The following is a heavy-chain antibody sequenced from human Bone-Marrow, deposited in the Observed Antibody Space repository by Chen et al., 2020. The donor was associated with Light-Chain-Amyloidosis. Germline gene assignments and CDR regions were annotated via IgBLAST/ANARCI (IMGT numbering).Heavy chain of an antibody. CDR1: GFTFGDYA. J-gene: IGHJ6*02. V-gene: IGHV3-49*03. D-gene: IGHD6-13*01. Sequence: EVQLVEFGGDFVQPGRSLRLSCTGSGFTFGDYAVSWLRQAPGKGLEWVGFIRRKSYGGTTEYAASVKGRFTISRDDSISTAYLQMNSLRTDDTAVYSCTSGAAADKYYYGLDVWRQGTTVTVSS. CDR2: IRRKSYGGTT. CDR3: TSGAAADKYYYGLDV.